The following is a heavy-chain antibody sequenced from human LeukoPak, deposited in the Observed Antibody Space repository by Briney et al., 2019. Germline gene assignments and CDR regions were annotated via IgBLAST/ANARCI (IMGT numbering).Heavy chain of an antibody. CDR2: INPGGGST. J-gene: IGHJ4*02. CDR1: GYTFTSYY. D-gene: IGHD3-22*01. V-gene: IGHV1-46*01. CDR3: ARSSRITMIVVVTKGGFDY. Sequence: ASVKVSCKASGYTFTSYYMHWVRQAPGQGLEWMGIINPGGGSTSYAQKFQGRVTMTRDTSTSTVYMELSSLRSEDTAVYYCARSSRITMIVVVTKGGFDYWGQGTLVTVPS.